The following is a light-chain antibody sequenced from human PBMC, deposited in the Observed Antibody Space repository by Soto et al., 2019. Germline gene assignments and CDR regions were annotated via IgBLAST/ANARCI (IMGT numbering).Light chain of an antibody. V-gene: IGLV1-40*01. J-gene: IGLJ3*02. CDR2: GNS. Sequence: QSVLTQPPSVPGAPGQRVTISCTESSSNIGAGYDVHWYQQLPGTAPKLLIYGNSNRPSGVPDRFSGSKSGTPASLAITGLQAEDEADYYCQSYDSSLSGWVFGGGTKLTVL. CDR1: SSNIGAGYD. CDR3: QSYDSSLSGWV.